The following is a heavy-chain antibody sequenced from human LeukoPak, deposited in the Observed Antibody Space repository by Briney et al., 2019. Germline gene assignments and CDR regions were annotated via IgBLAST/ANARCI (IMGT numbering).Heavy chain of an antibody. CDR3: ARGYCSGGSCSQTNYFDY. CDR2: ISGSGTGT. Sequence: GGSLRLSCAASGFTFSSYAMSWVRQAPGKGLEWVSAISGSGTGTSYADSVKGRFTISRDTSKNTLYLQMNSLRAEDTAVYYCARGYCSGGSCSQTNYFDYWGQGTLVTVSS. V-gene: IGHV3-23*01. D-gene: IGHD2-15*01. J-gene: IGHJ4*02. CDR1: GFTFSSYA.